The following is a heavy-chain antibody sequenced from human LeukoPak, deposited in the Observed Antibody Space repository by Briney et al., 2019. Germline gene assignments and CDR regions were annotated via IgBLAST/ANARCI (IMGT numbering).Heavy chain of an antibody. V-gene: IGHV4-34*01. CDR2: INHSGST. CDR3: ARAPNWFDP. J-gene: IGHJ5*02. Sequence: PSETLSLTCAVYGGSFSGYYWSWIRQPPGKGLEWIGEINHSGSTNYNPSLKSRVTISVDTSKNQFSLKLSSVTAADTAVYYCARAPNWFDPWGQGPLVTVSS. CDR1: GGSFSGYY.